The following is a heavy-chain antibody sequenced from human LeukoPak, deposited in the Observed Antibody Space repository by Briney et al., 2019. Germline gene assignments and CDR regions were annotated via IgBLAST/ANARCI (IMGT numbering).Heavy chain of an antibody. CDR1: GFTFSSYA. Sequence: GSLRLSCAASGFTFSSYAMNWVRQAPGKGLEWVSVIGGRRSYTHYADSVKGRRTISRDNSKNTLYLQMNSLRAEDTAVYYCATDPDHIVGATTADYWGQGTLVTVSS. V-gene: IGHV3-23*01. J-gene: IGHJ4*02. D-gene: IGHD1-26*01. CDR2: IGGRRSYT. CDR3: ATDPDHIVGATTADY.